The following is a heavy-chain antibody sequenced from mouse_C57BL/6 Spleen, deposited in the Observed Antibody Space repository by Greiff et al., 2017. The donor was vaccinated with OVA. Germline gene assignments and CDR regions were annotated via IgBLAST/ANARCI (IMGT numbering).Heavy chain of an antibody. V-gene: IGHV5-9-1*02. Sequence: EVHLVESGEGLVKPGGSLKLSCAASGFTFSSYAMSWVRQTPEKRLEWVAYISSGGDYIYYADTVKGRFTISRDNARNTLYLQMSSLKSEDTAMYYCTRGAGSSSGWYFDVWGTGTTVTVSS. D-gene: IGHD1-1*01. CDR2: ISSGGDYI. CDR1: GFTFSSYA. J-gene: IGHJ1*03. CDR3: TRGAGSSSGWYFDV.